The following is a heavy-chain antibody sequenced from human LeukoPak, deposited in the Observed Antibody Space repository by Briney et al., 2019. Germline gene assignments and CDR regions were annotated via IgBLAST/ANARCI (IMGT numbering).Heavy chain of an antibody. J-gene: IGHJ4*02. V-gene: IGHV4-4*08. CDR1: GGSITTYN. D-gene: IGHD2-2*01. CDR3: ARRTPGPQLDEYVAYFFDH. Sequence: SETLSLTCTVSGGSITTYNWIWIRQTPGQALEWIGHIYSSGATKYNPSLMSRATIFLDTSKNQLSLKLSSVSAADTAVYYCARRTPGPQLDEYVAYFFDHWGQGTQVTVSS. CDR2: IYSSGAT.